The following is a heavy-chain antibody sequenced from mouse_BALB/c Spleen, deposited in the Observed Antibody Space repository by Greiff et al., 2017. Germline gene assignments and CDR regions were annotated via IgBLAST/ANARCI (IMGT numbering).Heavy chain of an antibody. CDR1: GFTFSSYT. CDR3: TRAVVDY. J-gene: IGHJ2*01. Sequence: EVKLVESGGGLVKPGGSLKLSCAASGFTFSSYTMSWVRQTPEKRLEWVATISSGGSYTYYPDSVKGRFTISRDNAKNTLYLQMSSLKSEDTAMYYCTRAVVDYWGQGTTLTVSA. CDR2: ISSGGSYT. D-gene: IGHD1-1*01. V-gene: IGHV5-6-4*01.